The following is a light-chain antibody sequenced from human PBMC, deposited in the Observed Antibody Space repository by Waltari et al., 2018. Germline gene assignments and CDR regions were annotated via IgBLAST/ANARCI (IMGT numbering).Light chain of an antibody. J-gene: IGKJ4*01. V-gene: IGKV1-13*02. CDR1: QAISSA. Sequence: AVQLTQSPSSLSASVGDRVTITCRAGQAISSALAWYQQKPGKAPNLLIYDASNLESGVPSRFSGSGSGTHFTLTISSLQPADFATYYCQQLHSYPVTFGGGTKVEIK. CDR2: DAS. CDR3: QQLHSYPVT.